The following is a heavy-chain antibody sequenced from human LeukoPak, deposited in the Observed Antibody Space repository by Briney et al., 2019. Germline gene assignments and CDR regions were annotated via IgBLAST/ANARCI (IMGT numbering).Heavy chain of an antibody. J-gene: IGHJ4*02. Sequence: SVKVSCKASGGTFSSYTISWVRQAPGQGLEWMGRIIPILGIANYAQKFQGRVTITADKSTSTAYMGLSSLRSEDTAVYYCASKGDTYCGGDCYSNWRQGTLVTVSS. V-gene: IGHV1-69*02. D-gene: IGHD2-21*01. CDR2: IIPILGIA. CDR1: GGTFSSYT. CDR3: ASKGDTYCGGDCYSN.